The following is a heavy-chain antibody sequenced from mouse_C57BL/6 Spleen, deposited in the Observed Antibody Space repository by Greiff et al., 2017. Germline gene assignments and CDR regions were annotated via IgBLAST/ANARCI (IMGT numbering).Heavy chain of an antibody. CDR2: IDPSDSYT. V-gene: IGHV1-69*01. CDR3: ARKGDWDWFAY. CDR1: GYTFTSYW. Sequence: QVQLQQPGAELVMPGASVKLSCKASGYTFTSYWMHWVKQRPGQGLEWIGEIDPSDSYTNYNQKFKGKSTLTVDKSSSTAYMQLSSLTSDDSAVYYCARKGDWDWFAYWGQGTLVTVSA. D-gene: IGHD4-1*01. J-gene: IGHJ3*01.